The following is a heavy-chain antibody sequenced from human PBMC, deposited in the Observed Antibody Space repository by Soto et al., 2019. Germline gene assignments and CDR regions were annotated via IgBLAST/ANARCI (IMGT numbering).Heavy chain of an antibody. J-gene: IGHJ4*02. CDR3: ARGPSRSWYYFDY. Sequence: PGGSLRLSCAASGFTFSSYAMHWVRQAPGKGLEWVAVISYDGSNKYYADSVKGRFTISRDNSKNTLYLQMNSLRAEDMALFYCARGPSRSWYYFDYWGKGTLVTVSS. CDR2: ISYDGSNK. D-gene: IGHD2-2*01. V-gene: IGHV3-30-3*01. CDR1: GFTFSSYA.